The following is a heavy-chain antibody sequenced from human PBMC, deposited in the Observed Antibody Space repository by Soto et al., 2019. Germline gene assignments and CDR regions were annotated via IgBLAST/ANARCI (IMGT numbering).Heavy chain of an antibody. J-gene: IGHJ3*02. V-gene: IGHV4-34*01. CDR3: ARVERGTATTVVDAFDI. CDR1: GGSVNSGNYY. CDR2: MSHSGGT. D-gene: IGHD1-1*01. Sequence: QVQLQQWGAGLLMPSETLSLTCAVNGGSVNSGNYYWSWIRQPPGKGLEWIGEMSHSGGTHFNPSLKSRVTISVDTSKNQFSLKMSSVTAADTALYYCARVERGTATTVVDAFDIWGPGTMVTVSS.